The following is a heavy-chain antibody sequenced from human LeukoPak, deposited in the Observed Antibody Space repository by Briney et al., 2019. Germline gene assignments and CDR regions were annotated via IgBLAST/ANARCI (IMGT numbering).Heavy chain of an antibody. J-gene: IGHJ6*02. CDR3: ARDSSSWYDPYYGMDV. D-gene: IGHD6-13*01. Sequence: GASVKVSCKASGYTFTSYDINWVRQATGQGLEWMGWMNPNSGNIGYAQKFQGRVTMTRNTSISTAYMELSSLRSEDTAVYYCARDSSSWYDPYYGMDVWGQGTTVTVSS. CDR1: GYTFTSYD. V-gene: IGHV1-8*01. CDR2: MNPNSGNI.